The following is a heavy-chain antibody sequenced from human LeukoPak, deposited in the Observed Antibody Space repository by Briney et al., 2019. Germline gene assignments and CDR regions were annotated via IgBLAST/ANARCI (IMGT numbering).Heavy chain of an antibody. CDR1: GGSFSGYY. CDR2: IYYSGST. V-gene: IGHV4-31*11. J-gene: IGHJ5*02. CDR3: AREQLSSGWYRGGFDP. Sequence: SETLSLTCAVYGGSFSGYYWSWIRQHPGKGLEWIGYIYYSGSTYYNPSLKSRVTISVDTSKNQFSLKLSSVTAADTAVYYCAREQLSSGWYRGGFDPWGQGTLVTVSS. D-gene: IGHD6-19*01.